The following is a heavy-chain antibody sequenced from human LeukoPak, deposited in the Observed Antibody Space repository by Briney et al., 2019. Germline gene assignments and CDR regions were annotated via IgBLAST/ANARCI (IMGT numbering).Heavy chain of an antibody. D-gene: IGHD2-15*01. V-gene: IGHV3-74*01. CDR3: AKVRYCSGGSCYPPFDY. CDR1: GFTFSSYW. Sequence: GGSLRLSCAASGFTFSSYWMHWVRQAPGKGLVWVSRINSDGSSTSYADSVKGRFTISRDNAKNTLYLQMNSLRADDTAVYYCAKVRYCSGGSCYPPFDYWGQGTLVTVSS. CDR2: INSDGSST. J-gene: IGHJ4*02.